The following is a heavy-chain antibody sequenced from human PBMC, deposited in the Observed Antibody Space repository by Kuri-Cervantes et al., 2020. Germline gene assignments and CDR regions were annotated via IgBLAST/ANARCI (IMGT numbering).Heavy chain of an antibody. CDR2: IYHSGST. J-gene: IGHJ5*02. D-gene: IGHD3-10*01. Sequence: SETLSLTCAVSGGSISSGGYSWSWIRQPPGKGLEWIGYIYHSGSTYYNPSLKSRVTISVDRSKNQFSLKLSSVTAADTAVYYCARSVWFGEFDPWGQGTLVTVSS. V-gene: IGHV4-30-2*01. CDR1: GGSISSGGYS. CDR3: ARSVWFGEFDP.